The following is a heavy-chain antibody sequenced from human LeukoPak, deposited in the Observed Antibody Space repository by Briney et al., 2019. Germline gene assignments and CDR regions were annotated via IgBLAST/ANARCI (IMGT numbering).Heavy chain of an antibody. CDR2: IQHSGRT. J-gene: IGHJ4*02. V-gene: IGHV4-4*02. CDR3: ARDESDFSKVAY. D-gene: IGHD2-21*01. CDR1: GGSISSNW. Sequence: SGTLSLTCAVSGGSISSNWWSWVRQPPGKGLEWIGEIQHSGRTNYNTSLKSRVTISVDKSKNQFSLNLYSVTAADTAMYYCARDESDFSKVAYWGQGTLVIVSS.